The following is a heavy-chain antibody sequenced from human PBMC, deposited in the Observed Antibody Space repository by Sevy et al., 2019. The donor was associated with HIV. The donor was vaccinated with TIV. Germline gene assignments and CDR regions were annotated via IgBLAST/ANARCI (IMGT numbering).Heavy chain of an antibody. CDR2: IKQGGNEK. CDR3: ARGGPLVDAALIPWGLDV. Sequence: GGSLRLSCAASGFTFTNHWMNWVRQAPGKGLEWVANIKQGGNEKYYLDSVRGRFTLSRDNAKNSVSLQMNSLRAEDTAIYYCARGGPLVDAALIPWGLDVWGQWTTVTVSS. CDR1: GFTFTNHW. D-gene: IGHD5-18*01. V-gene: IGHV3-7*01. J-gene: IGHJ6*02.